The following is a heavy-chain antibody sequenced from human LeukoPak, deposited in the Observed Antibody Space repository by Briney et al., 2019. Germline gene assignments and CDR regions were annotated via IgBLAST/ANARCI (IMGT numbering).Heavy chain of an antibody. CDR1: GFTVSSNY. J-gene: IGHJ4*02. D-gene: IGHD2-2*01. Sequence: PGRSLRLSCAASGFTVSSNYMSWVRQAPGKGLEWVSVIYSGGSTYYADSVKGRFTISRDNSKNTLYLQMNSLRAEDTAVYYCARGYCSSTSCLTSPFDYWGQGTLVTVSS. V-gene: IGHV3-66*01. CDR3: ARGYCSSTSCLTSPFDY. CDR2: IYSGGST.